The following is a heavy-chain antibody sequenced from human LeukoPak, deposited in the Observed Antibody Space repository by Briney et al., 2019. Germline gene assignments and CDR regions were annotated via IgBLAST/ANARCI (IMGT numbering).Heavy chain of an antibody. CDR1: GYXFSGYY. CDR3: ARDPIVGATISGYYGMDV. J-gene: IGHJ6*02. V-gene: IGHV1-2*02. CDR2: INPKSGGT. D-gene: IGHD1-26*01. Sequence: ASVKVSCKASGYXFSGYYIHWVRHAPGQGLEWMGWINPKSGGTSYAQKFQDRVTMTRDTSISTAHMELSRLRSDDTAVYYCARDPIVGATISGYYGMDVWGQGTTVTVSS.